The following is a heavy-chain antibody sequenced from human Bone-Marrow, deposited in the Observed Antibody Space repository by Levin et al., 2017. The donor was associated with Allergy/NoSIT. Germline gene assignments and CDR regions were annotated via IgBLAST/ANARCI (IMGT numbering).Heavy chain of an antibody. V-gene: IGHV3-23*01. Sequence: PGGSLRLSCAASGFTFSSYAMSWVRQAPGKGLEWVSAISGSGGSTYYADSVKGRFTISRDNSKNTLYLQMNSLRAEDTAVYYCAKGGLWGLAVAERYYFDYWGQGTLVTVSS. CDR2: ISGSGGST. CDR1: GFTFSSYA. D-gene: IGHD6-19*01. CDR3: AKGGLWGLAVAERYYFDY. J-gene: IGHJ4*02.